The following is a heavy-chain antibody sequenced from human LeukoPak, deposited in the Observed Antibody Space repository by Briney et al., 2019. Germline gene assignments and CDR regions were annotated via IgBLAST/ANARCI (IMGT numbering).Heavy chain of an antibody. V-gene: IGHV3-23*01. Sequence: GGSLRLSCVASGFTFSTYTMNWIRQAPGKGLEWVSGSIGSGGSAFYADSVKGRFSISRDNAKNSLYLQMNSLRAEDTAVYYCARDYTGYFPWGQGTLVIVSS. D-gene: IGHD3-9*01. CDR2: SIGSGGSA. CDR1: GFTFSTYT. J-gene: IGHJ5*02. CDR3: ARDYTGYFP.